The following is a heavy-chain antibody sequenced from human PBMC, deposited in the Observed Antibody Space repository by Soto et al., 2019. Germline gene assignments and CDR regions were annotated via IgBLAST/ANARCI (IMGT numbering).Heavy chain of an antibody. CDR3: ATGRETYYYYYYMDV. CDR1: GYTLTELS. V-gene: IGHV1-24*01. Sequence: GASVKVSCKVYGYTLTELSMHWVRQAPGKGLEWMGGFDPEDGETIYAQKFQGRVTKTEDTSTDTAYMELSSLRSEDTAVYYCATGRETYYYYYYMDVWGKGTTVTVSS. CDR2: FDPEDGET. J-gene: IGHJ6*03.